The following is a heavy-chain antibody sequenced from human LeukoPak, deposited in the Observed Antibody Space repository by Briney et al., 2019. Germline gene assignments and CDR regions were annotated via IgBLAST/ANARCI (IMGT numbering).Heavy chain of an antibody. CDR2: INAGNGQT. V-gene: IGHV1-3*01. J-gene: IGHJ4*02. D-gene: IGHD5-24*01. Sequence: ASVKVSCKASGYTFTNYAIHWVRQAPGQRLEWMGWINAGNGQTKYSQKFQRRVTITRDTSASTAYMELSSLRSEDTAVYYCARAGAVEMATIGFDYWGQGTLVTVSS. CDR3: ARAGAVEMATIGFDY. CDR1: GYTFTNYA.